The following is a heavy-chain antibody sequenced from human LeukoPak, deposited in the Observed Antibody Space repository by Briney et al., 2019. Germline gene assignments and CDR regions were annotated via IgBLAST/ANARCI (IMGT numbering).Heavy chain of an antibody. J-gene: IGHJ5*02. CDR2: ITANNTTK. V-gene: IGHV3-48*01. CDR3: AAASAFSSSWRS. CDR1: GLSFGSYN. D-gene: IGHD6-13*01. Sequence: GGSLRLSCTASGLSFGSYNMNWVRQAPGKGPEWVAYITANNTTKYYADSVKGRFTISRDNAKKPLFLQMSSLRAEDTAVYYCAAASAFSSSWRSWGQGTVVTVSS.